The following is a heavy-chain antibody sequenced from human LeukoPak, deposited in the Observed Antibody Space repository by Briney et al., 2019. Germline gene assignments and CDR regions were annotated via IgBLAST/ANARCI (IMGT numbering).Heavy chain of an antibody. V-gene: IGHV3-48*04. J-gene: IGHJ4*02. Sequence: PGGSLRLSCTASGFTFSSYSMNWVRQAPGKGLEWVSYISSSGSTIYYADSVKGRFTISRDNAKNSLYLQMNSLRAEDTAVYYCAREPSGYSGTFDYWGQGALVTVSS. CDR1: GFTFSSYS. CDR2: ISSSGSTI. CDR3: AREPSGYSGTFDY. D-gene: IGHD3-3*01.